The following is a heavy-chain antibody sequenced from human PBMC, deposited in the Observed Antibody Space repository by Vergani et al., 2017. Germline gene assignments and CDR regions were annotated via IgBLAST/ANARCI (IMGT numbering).Heavy chain of an antibody. J-gene: IGHJ4*02. V-gene: IGHV3-33*01. CDR2: IWYDGSNK. CDR3: ARGWGQLVHFDY. CDR1: GFTFSTYG. D-gene: IGHD6-6*01. Sequence: QVQLVESGGGVVQPGRSLRLSCAASGFTFSTYGLHWVRQAPGKGLEWVAVIWYDGSNKYYADSVKGRFTISRDSSKNTLYLQMNGLRAEDTAVYYCARGWGQLVHFDYWGQGTLVTVSS.